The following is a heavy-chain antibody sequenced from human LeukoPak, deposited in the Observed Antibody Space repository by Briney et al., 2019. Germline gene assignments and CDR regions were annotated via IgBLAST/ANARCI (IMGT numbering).Heavy chain of an antibody. D-gene: IGHD5-12*01. Sequence: GGSLRLSCAASGFTFSSYGMHWVRQAPGKGLEWVAVISYDGSNKYYADSVKGRFTISRDNSKNTLYLQMKSLRAEDTAVYYCAKGGGYEAQYYYYYLDVWGKGTTVTIS. V-gene: IGHV3-30*18. CDR3: AKGGGYEAQYYYYYLDV. CDR2: ISYDGSNK. CDR1: GFTFSSYG. J-gene: IGHJ6*03.